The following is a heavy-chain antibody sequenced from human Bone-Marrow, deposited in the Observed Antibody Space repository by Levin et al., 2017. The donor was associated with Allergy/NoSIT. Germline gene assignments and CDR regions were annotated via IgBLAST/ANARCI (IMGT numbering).Heavy chain of an antibody. J-gene: IGHJ4*02. CDR3: AREGAYTRGNSVALPTY. V-gene: IGHV1-2*06. D-gene: IGHD1-1*01. CDR1: GYMFSGYY. Sequence: GESLKISCKASGYMFSGYYIHWVRQAPGQGLEWMGRINANGGDTNIIETFKGRVTMTRDKSSTTAYLEMSRLTSEDTAIYFCAREGAYTRGNSVALPTYWGQGTLVTVSS. CDR2: INANGGDT.